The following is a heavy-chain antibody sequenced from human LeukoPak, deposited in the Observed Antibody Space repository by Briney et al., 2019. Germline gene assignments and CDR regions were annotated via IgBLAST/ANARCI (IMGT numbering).Heavy chain of an antibody. J-gene: IGHJ4*02. D-gene: IGHD3-10*01. Sequence: ASVKVSCKASGYTFTSYDINWVRQATGQGLEWMGWMNPNSGNTGYAQKFQGRVTMTRNTSISTAYMELSSLRSEDTAVYYCARAWAMVRGVIITEDDYWGQGTLVTVSS. CDR2: MNPNSGNT. V-gene: IGHV1-8*01. CDR1: GYTFTSYD. CDR3: ARAWAMVRGVIITEDDY.